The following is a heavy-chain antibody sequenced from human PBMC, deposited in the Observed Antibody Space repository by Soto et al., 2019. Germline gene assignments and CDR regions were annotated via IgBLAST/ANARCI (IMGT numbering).Heavy chain of an antibody. CDR1: GFTFSSYA. CDR2: ISYDGSNK. CDR3: ARDGQKFTGIAVAGSQYYYYGMDV. Sequence: GSLRLSCAASGFTFSSYAMHWVRQAPGKGLEWVAVISYDGSNKYYADSVKGRFTISRDNSKNTLYLQMNSLRAEDTAVYYCARDGQKFTGIAVAGSQYYYYGMDVWGQGTTVTVSS. V-gene: IGHV3-30-3*01. J-gene: IGHJ6*02. D-gene: IGHD6-19*01.